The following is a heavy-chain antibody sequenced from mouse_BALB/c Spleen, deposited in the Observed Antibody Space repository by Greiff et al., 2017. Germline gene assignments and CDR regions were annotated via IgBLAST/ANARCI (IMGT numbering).Heavy chain of an antibody. CDR3: ARRGYWYVDV. Sequence: QVQLQQSGPELVKPGASVKMSCKASGYTFTDYVISWVKQRTGQGLEWIGEIYPGSGSTYYNEKFKGKATLTADKSSNTAYMQLSSLTSEDSAVYFCARRGYWYVDVWGAGTTVTVSS. CDR1: GYTFTDYV. V-gene: IGHV1-77*01. J-gene: IGHJ1*01. CDR2: IYPGSGST.